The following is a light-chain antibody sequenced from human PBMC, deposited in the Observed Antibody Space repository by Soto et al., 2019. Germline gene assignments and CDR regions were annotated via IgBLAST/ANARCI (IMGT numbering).Light chain of an antibody. CDR1: QRITTY. CDR3: QQAYSTPYT. V-gene: IGKV1-39*01. Sequence: IHMTQSPSSLSASVGDRVTITCRASQRITTYLNWYQQKPGEAPKLLISTSGTLQRGVPSRFSGSGSGTDFTLTITSLQPADFATYFCQQAYSTPYTFGQGTNLEIK. CDR2: TSG. J-gene: IGKJ2*01.